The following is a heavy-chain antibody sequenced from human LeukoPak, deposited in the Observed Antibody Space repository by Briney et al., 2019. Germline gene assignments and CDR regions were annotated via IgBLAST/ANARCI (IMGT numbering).Heavy chain of an antibody. J-gene: IGHJ6*02. CDR1: GFTFSTYA. CDR3: AKGEDIVVVVAATGTFSYGMDV. Sequence: GGSLRLSCAASGFTFSTYAMSWVRQTPAKGLEWVSAISGSGGSTYYADSVKGRFTISRDNSKNTLYLQMNSLRAEDTAVYYCAKGEDIVVVVAATGTFSYGMDVWGQGTTVTVSS. D-gene: IGHD2-15*01. V-gene: IGHV3-23*01. CDR2: ISGSGGST.